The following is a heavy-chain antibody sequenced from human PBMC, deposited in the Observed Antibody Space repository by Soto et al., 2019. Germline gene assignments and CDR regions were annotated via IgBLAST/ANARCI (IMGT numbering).Heavy chain of an antibody. CDR3: AKERHNSKYYFDY. J-gene: IGHJ4*02. Sequence: QVQLVESGGGVVQPGRSLRLSCAASGFTFSSYGMHWVRQAPGKGLEWVAVISYDGSNKYYADSVKGRFTISRDNSKNTLYLQMNSLRAEDTAVYYCAKERHNSKYYFDYWGQGTLVTVSS. CDR2: ISYDGSNK. CDR1: GFTFSSYG. V-gene: IGHV3-30*18.